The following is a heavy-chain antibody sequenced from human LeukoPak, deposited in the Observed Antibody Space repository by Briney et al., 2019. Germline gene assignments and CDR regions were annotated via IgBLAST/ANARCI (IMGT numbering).Heavy chain of an antibody. D-gene: IGHD3-22*01. CDR3: ARARGVSTGYRPIDY. CDR1: GFTFSSYG. Sequence: GGSLRLSCAAFGFTFSSYGMHWVRQAPGKGLEWVAVIWYDGSNKHYAESVKGRFSISRDNSKSTLYLQMNSLRAEDTAVYYCARARGVSTGYRPIDYWGQGTLVTVSS. J-gene: IGHJ4*02. CDR2: IWYDGSNK. V-gene: IGHV3-33*01.